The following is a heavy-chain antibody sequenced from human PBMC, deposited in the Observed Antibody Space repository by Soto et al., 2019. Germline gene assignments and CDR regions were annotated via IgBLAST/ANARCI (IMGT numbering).Heavy chain of an antibody. Sequence: GGSLRLSCAASGFTFSSYAMHWVRQAPGKGLEWVAVISYDGSNKYYADSVKGRFTISRDNSKNTLYLQMNSLRAEDTAVYYCARDSAVVVPAARGFYYYGMDVWGQGTTVTV. CDR3: ARDSAVVVPAARGFYYYGMDV. J-gene: IGHJ6*02. CDR2: ISYDGSNK. D-gene: IGHD2-2*01. CDR1: GFTFSSYA. V-gene: IGHV3-30-3*01.